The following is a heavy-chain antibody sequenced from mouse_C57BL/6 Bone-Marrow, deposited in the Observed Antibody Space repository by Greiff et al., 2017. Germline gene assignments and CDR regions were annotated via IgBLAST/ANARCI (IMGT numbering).Heavy chain of an antibody. V-gene: IGHV1-76*01. CDR3: ARERSTMVTTPYAMDY. J-gene: IGHJ4*01. CDR2: IYPGSGNT. CDR1: GYTFTDYY. D-gene: IGHD2-2*01. Sequence: VQLQQSGAELVRPGASVKLSCKASGYTFTDYYINWVKQRPGQGLEWIARIYPGSGNTYYNEKFKGKATLTAEKSSSTAYMQLSSLTSEDSAVYFCARERSTMVTTPYAMDYWGQGTSVTVSS.